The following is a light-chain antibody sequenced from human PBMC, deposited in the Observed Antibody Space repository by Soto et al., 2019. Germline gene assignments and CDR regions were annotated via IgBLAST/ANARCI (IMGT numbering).Light chain of an antibody. Sequence: EIVLTQSPGTLSLSPGERATLSCRASQSVGSSYLAWYQQKPGQAPRLLIYGASSRATGIPDRFSGSGSGRDFTLTISILEPEDFAVYYCQQYGSSPSFGGGTKVEIK. V-gene: IGKV3-20*01. CDR2: GAS. CDR1: QSVGSSY. CDR3: QQYGSSPS. J-gene: IGKJ4*01.